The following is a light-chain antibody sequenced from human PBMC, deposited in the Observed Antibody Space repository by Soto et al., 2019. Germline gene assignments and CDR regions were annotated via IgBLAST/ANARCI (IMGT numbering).Light chain of an antibody. J-gene: IGLJ1*01. Sequence: QSVLTQPPSASGTPGQRVTISCSGSTSNIGSNFVFWYQQLPGTAPTLLIYSNNQRPSGVPDRFSGSKSGTSVSLAISGLRSEDEADYFCAAWDGGLSGPFVFGTGTKLTVL. CDR3: AAWDGGLSGPFV. CDR1: TSNIGSNF. V-gene: IGLV1-47*02. CDR2: SNN.